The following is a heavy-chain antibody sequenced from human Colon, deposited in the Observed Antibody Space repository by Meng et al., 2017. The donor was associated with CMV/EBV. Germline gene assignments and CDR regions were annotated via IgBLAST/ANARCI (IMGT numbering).Heavy chain of an antibody. J-gene: IGHJ4*02. V-gene: IGHV3-20*04. CDR2: INWSAGSR. D-gene: IGHD3-22*01. CDR1: GVSISTSGHY. CDR3: ARTYYYDSGGLNFDF. Sequence: GGSLRLSCVVSGVSISTSGHYWGWIRQPPGKGLEWVSGINWSAGSRDYADSVKGRFIISRDNAKNSLYLQMNSLRAEDTALYYCARTYYYDSGGLNFDFWGQGSLVTVSS.